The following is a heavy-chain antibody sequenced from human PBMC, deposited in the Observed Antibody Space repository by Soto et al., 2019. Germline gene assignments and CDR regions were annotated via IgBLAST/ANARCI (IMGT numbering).Heavy chain of an antibody. V-gene: IGHV1-8*01. CDR1: GYTFTKFD. D-gene: IGHD4-17*01. Sequence: QVQLVQSGAEVKKPGPSVRVSCKASGYTFTKFDINWVRQATGQGLEWMGWMNPNSGNTGYAQKFQGRVTMTRNTSITTAYMELSTLRSEDTAVYYCVRGDYGDYSHWFDPWGQGTLVTVSS. CDR2: MNPNSGNT. J-gene: IGHJ5*02. CDR3: VRGDYGDYSHWFDP.